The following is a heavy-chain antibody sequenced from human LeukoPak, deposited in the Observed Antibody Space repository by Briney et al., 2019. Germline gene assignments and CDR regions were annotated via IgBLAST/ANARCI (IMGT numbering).Heavy chain of an antibody. CDR2: IIPILGIA. CDR1: GGTFSSYA. D-gene: IGHD1-7*01. Sequence: ALVKVSCKASGGTFSSYAISWVRQAPGQGLEWMGRIIPILGIANYAQKFQGRVTITADKSTSTAYMELSSLRSEDTAVYYCARDRITGTTENWFDPWGQGTLVTVSS. J-gene: IGHJ5*02. CDR3: ARDRITGTTENWFDP. V-gene: IGHV1-69*04.